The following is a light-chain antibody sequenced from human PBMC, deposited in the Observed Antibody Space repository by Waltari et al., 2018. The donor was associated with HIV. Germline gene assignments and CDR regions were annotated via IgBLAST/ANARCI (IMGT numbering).Light chain of an antibody. J-gene: IGLJ3*02. Sequence: SSGLSQPPSVSVALGQTARLTPVGENIESKQVPWYLQRPGQAPVLVIYRDKNRPSEIPERFSGSNSGNTATLTISGAQGGDEGDYYCQVWDGTGVFGGGTNLTVL. CDR3: QVWDGTGV. CDR1: NIESKQ. V-gene: IGLV3-9*01. CDR2: RDK.